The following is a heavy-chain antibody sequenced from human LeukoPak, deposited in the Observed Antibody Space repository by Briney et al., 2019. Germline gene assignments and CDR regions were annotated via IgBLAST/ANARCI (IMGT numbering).Heavy chain of an antibody. CDR1: GFTFSSYA. CDR3: AKNYYGSSGYSNDAFDI. J-gene: IGHJ3*02. CDR2: ISGSGGST. D-gene: IGHD3-22*01. V-gene: IGHV3-23*01. Sequence: GGSLRLSCAASGFTFSSYAMSWVRQAPGKGLEWVSAISGSGGSTYYADSVKGRFTISRDNSKNTLYLQMNSLRAEDTAVYYCAKNYYGSSGYSNDAFDIWGQGTMVTVPS.